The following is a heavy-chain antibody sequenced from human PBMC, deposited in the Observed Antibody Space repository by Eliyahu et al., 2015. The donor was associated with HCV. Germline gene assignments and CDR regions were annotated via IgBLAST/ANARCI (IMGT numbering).Heavy chain of an antibody. V-gene: IGHV3-33*01. CDR3: AREDSGWGFYYYYGMDV. Sequence: QVQLVESGGGVVQPGRSLRLSCAAXGFXFSSYGMHWVRQAPGKGLEWVAVIWXDGSNKYYADSVKGRFTISRDNSKNTLYLQMNSLRAEDTAVYYCAREDSGWGFYYYYGMDVWGQGTTVTVSS. D-gene: IGHD5-12*01. J-gene: IGHJ6*02. CDR2: IWXDGSNK. CDR1: GFXFSSYG.